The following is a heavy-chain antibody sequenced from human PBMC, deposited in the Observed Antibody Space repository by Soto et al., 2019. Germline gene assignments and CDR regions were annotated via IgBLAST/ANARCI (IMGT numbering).Heavy chain of an antibody. Sequence: SETLSLTCTVSGGSISSYYWSWIRQPPGKGLEWIGYIYYSGSTNYNPSLKSRVTISVDTSKNQFSLKLSSVTAADTAVYYCARESSGWYAHNYYYYGMDVWGQGTTVT. CDR2: IYYSGST. D-gene: IGHD6-19*01. CDR1: GGSISSYY. V-gene: IGHV4-59*01. CDR3: ARESSGWYAHNYYYYGMDV. J-gene: IGHJ6*02.